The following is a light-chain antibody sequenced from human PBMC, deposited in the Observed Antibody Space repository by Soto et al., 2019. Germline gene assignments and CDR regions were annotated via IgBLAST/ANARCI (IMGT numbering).Light chain of an antibody. CDR3: SSYRSSSTLYV. V-gene: IGLV2-14*01. Sequence: QSALTQPASVSGSPGQSITISCTGTSSDVGGYKYVSWYQQHPGKAPKLMIYDVSNRPSGVSNRFSGSKSGNTASLNISGLQAEDEADYYCSSYRSSSTLYVFGTGTKLIVL. CDR2: DVS. CDR1: SSDVGGYKY. J-gene: IGLJ1*01.